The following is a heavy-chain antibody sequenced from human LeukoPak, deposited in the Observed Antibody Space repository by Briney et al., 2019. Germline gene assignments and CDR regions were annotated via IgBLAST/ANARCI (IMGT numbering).Heavy chain of an antibody. D-gene: IGHD3-3*01. J-gene: IGHJ4*02. CDR3: AKGRGRIIPLAY. Sequence: GGSLRLSCAASGFTFSNDVMSWVRQAPGKGQEWVSGISGSSGITYYADSVKGRFTISRDNSKNTLFLQMNSLRAEDTAVYYCAKGRGRIIPLAYGGQGTLVTVSS. CDR2: ISGSSGIT. CDR1: GFTFSNDV. V-gene: IGHV3-23*01.